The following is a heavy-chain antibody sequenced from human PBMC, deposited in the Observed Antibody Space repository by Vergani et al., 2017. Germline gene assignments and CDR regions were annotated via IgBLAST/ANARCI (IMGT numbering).Heavy chain of an antibody. J-gene: IGHJ4*02. Sequence: VQLVESGGGLVKPGGSLRLSCAASGFTFDDYAMHWVRQAPGKGLEWVSGISWNSGSIGYEDSVKGRFTISRDNAKNSLYLQMNSLRAEDTALYYCAGPQGTSAYYDGGFDYWGQGILVTVSS. V-gene: IGHV3-9*01. CDR2: ISWNSGSI. CDR1: GFTFDDYA. D-gene: IGHD3-22*01. CDR3: AGPQGTSAYYDGGFDY.